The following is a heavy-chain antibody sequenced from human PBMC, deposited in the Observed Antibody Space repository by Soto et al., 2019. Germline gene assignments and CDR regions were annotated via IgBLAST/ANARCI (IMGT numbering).Heavy chain of an antibody. CDR3: TRDLNHDCGP. CDR2: MNPDGSEQ. J-gene: IGHJ5*02. CDR1: GFTCSDYW. V-gene: IGHV3-7*04. D-gene: IGHD2-21*01. Sequence: EVHLVESGGALVQPGGSLRLSCAASGFTCSDYWMTWVRQTPGKGLEGVANMNPDGSEQYYLDSVKGRFTISRDNAKNSLYLQMNNLRGEDTAVYYCTRDLNHDCGPWGQGTQVIVSS.